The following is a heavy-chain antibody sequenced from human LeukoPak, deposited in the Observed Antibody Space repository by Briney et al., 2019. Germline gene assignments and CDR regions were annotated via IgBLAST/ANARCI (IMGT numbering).Heavy chain of an antibody. J-gene: IGHJ3*02. CDR1: GGSISSGSYY. V-gene: IGHV4-61*02. CDR3: ARDPGFWLITPYDI. CDR2: IYTSGST. Sequence: PSQTLSLTCTVSGGSISSGSYYWSWIRQPAGKGLEWIGRIYTSGSTNYNPSLKSRVTISVDTSKNQFSLKLSSVTAADTAVYYCARDPGFWLITPYDIWGQGTMVTVSS. D-gene: IGHD3-16*01.